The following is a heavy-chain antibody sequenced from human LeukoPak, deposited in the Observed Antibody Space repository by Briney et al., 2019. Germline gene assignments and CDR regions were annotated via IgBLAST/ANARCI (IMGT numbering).Heavy chain of an antibody. CDR3: AKPDGDYVGLLDAFDI. CDR2: ISGSGHNT. D-gene: IGHD4-17*01. CDR1: GFTFSNYG. J-gene: IGHJ3*02. V-gene: IGHV3-23*01. Sequence: PGGTLRLSCAASGFTFSNYGMNWVRQAPGKGLEWVSAISGSGHNTYYADSVKGRFTISRDNSKNTLYLQMNSLRAEDTAVFYCAKPDGDYVGLLDAFDIWGQGTMVTVSS.